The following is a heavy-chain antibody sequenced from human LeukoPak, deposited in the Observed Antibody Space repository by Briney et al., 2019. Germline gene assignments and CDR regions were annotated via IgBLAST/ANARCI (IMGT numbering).Heavy chain of an antibody. Sequence: GGSLRLSCAASGFTFSSYAMSWVRQAPGRGLEWVSAISGSGGSTYYADSVKGRFTISRDNSKNTLYLQMNSLRAEDTAVYYCVKDPQWLYFDYWGQGTLVTVSS. J-gene: IGHJ4*02. CDR3: VKDPQWLYFDY. CDR2: ISGSGGST. CDR1: GFTFSSYA. V-gene: IGHV3-23*01. D-gene: IGHD6-19*01.